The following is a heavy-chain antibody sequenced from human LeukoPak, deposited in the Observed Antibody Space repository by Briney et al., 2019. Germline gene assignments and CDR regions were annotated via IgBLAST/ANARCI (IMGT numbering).Heavy chain of an antibody. V-gene: IGHV4-39*01. CDR2: IYYSGSS. J-gene: IGHJ4*02. Sequence: SEPLSLTCTVSGGSISTGTYYWGWIRQPPGGGREWIGSIYYSGSSYYTPSLKSRITISVDTTKNQFYLKLSSVTAADTAVYYCARSVCGVALTFDYWGQGTLVTVSS. CDR3: ARSVCGVALTFDY. CDR1: GGSISTGTYY. D-gene: IGHD3-3*01.